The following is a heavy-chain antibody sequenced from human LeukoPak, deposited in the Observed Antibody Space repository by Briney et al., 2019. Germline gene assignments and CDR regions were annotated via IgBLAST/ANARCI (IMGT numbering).Heavy chain of an antibody. Sequence: EGSLRLSCAVSGFTFSSYSMTWVRQAPGKGLEWVSYISSTSSTVYYADSVKGRFTISRDNVKNSLYLQMNSLRAEDTAVYYCARGRDSSSSYPGYWGQGTLVTVSS. CDR3: ARGRDSSSSYPGY. CDR2: ISSTSSTV. J-gene: IGHJ4*02. V-gene: IGHV3-48*01. D-gene: IGHD6-6*01. CDR1: GFTFSSYS.